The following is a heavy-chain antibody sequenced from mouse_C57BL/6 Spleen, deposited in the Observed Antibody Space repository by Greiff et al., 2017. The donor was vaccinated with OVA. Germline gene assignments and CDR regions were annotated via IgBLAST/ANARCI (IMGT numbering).Heavy chain of an antibody. CDR2: ISSGSSTI. CDR3: ARSYYDYDGAWFAY. J-gene: IGHJ3*01. D-gene: IGHD2-4*01. V-gene: IGHV5-17*01. CDR1: GFTFSDYG. Sequence: EVKLVESGGGLVKPGGSLKLSCAASGFTFSDYGMHWVRQAPEKGLEWVAYISSGSSTIYYADTVKGRFTISRDNAKNTMFLQMTSLRSEDTAMCYCARSYYDYDGAWFAYWGQGTLVTVSA.